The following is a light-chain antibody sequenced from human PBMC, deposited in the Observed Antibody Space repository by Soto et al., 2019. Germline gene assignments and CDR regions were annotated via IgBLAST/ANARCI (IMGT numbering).Light chain of an antibody. CDR3: QQRSNWT. J-gene: IGKJ4*01. Sequence: EIVLTQSPATLSLSPGERATLSCRASQSVSSYLAWYQQKPGQAPRLLIYDASNRATGIPVRFSGSGSGTDFTLTISSREPEDFAVYYCQQRSNWTFGGGTKVEIK. CDR2: DAS. V-gene: IGKV3-11*01. CDR1: QSVSSY.